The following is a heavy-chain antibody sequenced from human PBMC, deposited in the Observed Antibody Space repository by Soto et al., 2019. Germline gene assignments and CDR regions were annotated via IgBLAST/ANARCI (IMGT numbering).Heavy chain of an antibody. CDR2: IYYSGST. J-gene: IGHJ4*02. D-gene: IGHD2-2*02. Sequence: SETLSLTCTVSGGSISSYYWSWIRQPPGKGLEWIGYIYYSGSTNYNPSLKSRVTISVDTSKNQFSLKLSSVTAADTAVYYCARGRPAAIGAADYWGQGTLVTVSS. CDR1: GGSISSYY. V-gene: IGHV4-59*01. CDR3: ARGRPAAIGAADY.